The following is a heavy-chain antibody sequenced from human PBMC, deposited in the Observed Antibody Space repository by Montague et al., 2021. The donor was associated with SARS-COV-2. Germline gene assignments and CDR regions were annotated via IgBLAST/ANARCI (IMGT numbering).Heavy chain of an antibody. D-gene: IGHD3-10*01. V-gene: IGHV4-34*01. Sequence: SETLSLTCAVYGGSFSGYYWNWIRQPPGKGLEWIGEINHSGSTNYNPSLKSRVTMSVDTSKNQFSLKLSSVTAADTAAYYCARGARQGYGFRLGSFDSWGQGTLVTASS. CDR1: GGSFSGYY. CDR3: ARGARQGYGFRLGSFDS. J-gene: IGHJ4*02. CDR2: INHSGST.